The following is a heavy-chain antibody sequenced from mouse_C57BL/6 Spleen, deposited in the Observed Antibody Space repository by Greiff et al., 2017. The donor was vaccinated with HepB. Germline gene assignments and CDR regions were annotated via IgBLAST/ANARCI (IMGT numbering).Heavy chain of an antibody. J-gene: IGHJ4*01. D-gene: IGHD1-1*01. V-gene: IGHV5-4*01. CDR3: ARDGNYYGTRHAMDY. CDR2: ISDGGSYT. CDR1: GFTFSSYA. Sequence: EVKLVESGGGLVKPGGSLKLSCAASGFTFSSYAMSWVRQTPEKRLEWVATISDGGSYTYYPDNVKGRFTISRDNAKNNLYLQMSHLKSEDTAMYYCARDGNYYGTRHAMDYWGQGTSVTVSS.